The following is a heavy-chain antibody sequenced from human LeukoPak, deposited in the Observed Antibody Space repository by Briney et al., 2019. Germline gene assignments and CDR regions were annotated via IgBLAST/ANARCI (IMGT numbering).Heavy chain of an antibody. CDR1: GGSFSGYY. V-gene: IGHV4-59*10. D-gene: IGHD2-15*01. Sequence: PSETLSLTCAVYGGSFSGYYWSWIRQPAGKGLEWIGRIYTSGSTNYNPSLKSRVTMSVDTSKNQFSLKLSSVTAADTAVYYCAVGYCSGGSCYGVDYWGQGTLVTVSS. CDR2: IYTSGST. CDR3: AVGYCSGGSCYGVDY. J-gene: IGHJ4*02.